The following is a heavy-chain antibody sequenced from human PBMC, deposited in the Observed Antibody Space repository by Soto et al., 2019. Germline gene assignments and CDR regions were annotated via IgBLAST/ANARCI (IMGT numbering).Heavy chain of an antibody. V-gene: IGHV3-74*01. D-gene: IGHD3-22*01. Sequence: EVQLVESGGGLVQPGESLTLSCAASGFPFSSYWMHWVRQAPGKGLVWVSRIKSDGSGTYYADSVQDRFTISRDNARNTRYLPMTSPRVEDTAVYFCARGDGDRYDGNGYLGRHWGQGTLVTVSS. CDR2: IKSDGSGT. CDR3: ARGDGDRYDGNGYLGRH. CDR1: GFPFSSYW. J-gene: IGHJ4*02.